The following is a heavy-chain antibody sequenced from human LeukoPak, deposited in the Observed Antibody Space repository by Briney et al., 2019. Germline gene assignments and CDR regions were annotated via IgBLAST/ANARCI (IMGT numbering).Heavy chain of an antibody. J-gene: IGHJ4*02. V-gene: IGHV3-30*02. Sequence: GGSLRLSCAASGFTFSSYGMHWVRQAPGKGLEWVAFIRYDGSNKYYADSVKGRFTIPRDNSKNTLYLQMNSLRAEDTAVYYCAKDKGSCSSTSCYLWWGQGTLVTASS. CDR3: AKDKGSCSSTSCYLW. D-gene: IGHD2-2*01. CDR2: IRYDGSNK. CDR1: GFTFSSYG.